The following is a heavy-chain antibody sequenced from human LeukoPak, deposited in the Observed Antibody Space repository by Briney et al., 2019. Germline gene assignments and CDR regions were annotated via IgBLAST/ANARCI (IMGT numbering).Heavy chain of an antibody. CDR1: GGSFSGYY. D-gene: IGHD2/OR15-2a*01. V-gene: IGHV4-34*01. J-gene: IGHJ6*02. Sequence: SETLSLTCAVYGGSFSGYYWSWIRQPPGKGLEWIGEINHSGSTNYNPSLKSRVTISVDTSKNQFSLKLSSVTAADTAVYYCARGRRVSSGQIAYYYYGMDVWGQGTTVTVSS. CDR3: ARGRRVSSGQIAYYYYGMDV. CDR2: INHSGST.